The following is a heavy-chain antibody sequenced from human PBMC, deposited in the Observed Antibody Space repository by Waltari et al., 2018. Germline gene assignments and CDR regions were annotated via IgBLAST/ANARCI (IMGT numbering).Heavy chain of an antibody. CDR1: GYTFTSYG. CDR2: ISAYNGNT. CDR3: ARDPGNYDSSGYYFDY. V-gene: IGHV1-18*01. Sequence: QVQLVQSGAEVKKPGASVKVSCKPSGYTFTSYGLRWVRPAPGQGLEWMGWISAYNGNTNYAQKLQGRVTMTTDTSTSTAYMELRSLRSDDTAVYYCARDPGNYDSSGYYFDYWGQGTLVTVSS. D-gene: IGHD3-22*01. J-gene: IGHJ4*02.